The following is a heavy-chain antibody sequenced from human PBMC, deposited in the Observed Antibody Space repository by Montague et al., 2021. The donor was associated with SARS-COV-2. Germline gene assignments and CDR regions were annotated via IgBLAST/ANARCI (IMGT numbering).Heavy chain of an antibody. CDR2: IYYTGST. J-gene: IGHJ2*01. CDR1: GGSISGDNYY. D-gene: IGHD7-27*01. V-gene: IGHV4-31*03. CDR3: ARNRGWGSRGAGYIDL. Sequence: LSLTCTVSGGSISGDNYYWTWIRQHPGKGLEWIAYIYYTGSTYYNPSLQSRLRTSLDTSKNQFSLTLTSVTAADTATYYCARNRGWGSRGAGYIDLWGRGTLVTVSS.